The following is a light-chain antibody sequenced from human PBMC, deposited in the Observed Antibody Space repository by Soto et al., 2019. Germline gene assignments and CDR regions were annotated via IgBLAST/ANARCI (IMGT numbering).Light chain of an antibody. CDR3: QNYNSDPKT. J-gene: IGKJ1*01. Sequence: DIQMTQSPSSLSASVGDRVTITCRASQGISNSLAWYQQKPGKVPKLLVYAASTLQSGVPSRFSGSGSGTDFTLTISSLQPEDVVTYYCQNYNSDPKTFGQGTKVEIK. V-gene: IGKV1-27*01. CDR2: AAS. CDR1: QGISNS.